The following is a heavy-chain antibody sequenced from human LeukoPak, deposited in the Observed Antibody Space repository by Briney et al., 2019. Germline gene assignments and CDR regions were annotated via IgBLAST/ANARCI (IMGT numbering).Heavy chain of an antibody. Sequence: TGGSLRLSCAASGFTLSTFGMSGVRQAPGKGLEWVANIKQDGSEKYYVDSVKGRFTISRDDAKNSLFLLLSSLRAEDTAVYYCARGPRYFDLWGRGTLVTVSS. CDR3: ARGPRYFDL. J-gene: IGHJ2*01. V-gene: IGHV3-7*01. CDR2: IKQDGSEK. CDR1: GFTLSTFG.